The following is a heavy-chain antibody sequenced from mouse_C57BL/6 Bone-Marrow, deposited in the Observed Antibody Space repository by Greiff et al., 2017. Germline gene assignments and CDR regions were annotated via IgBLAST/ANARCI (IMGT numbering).Heavy chain of an antibody. V-gene: IGHV5S21*01. CDR1: GFTFSSYA. CDR3: TSRRDSSGYYYAMDY. J-gene: IGHJ4*01. Sequence: EVHLVESGEGLVKPGGSLKLSCAASGFTFSSYAMSWVRQTPEKRLEWVAYISSGGDYIYYADTVKGRFTISRDNARNTLYLQMSSLKSEDTAMYYCTSRRDSSGYYYAMDYWGQGTSVTVSS. D-gene: IGHD3-2*02. CDR2: ISSGGDYI.